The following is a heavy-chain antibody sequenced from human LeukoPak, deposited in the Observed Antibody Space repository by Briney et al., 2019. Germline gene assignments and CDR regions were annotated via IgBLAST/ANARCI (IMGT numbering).Heavy chain of an antibody. V-gene: IGHV3-7*01. J-gene: IGHJ5*02. CDR2: IKQDGSEK. CDR1: GFTFSSYW. Sequence: GGSLRLSCAASGFTFSSYWMSWVRQAPGKGLGWVANIKQDGSEKYYVDSVKGRFTISRDNAKNSLYLQMNSLRAEDTAVYYCARVRTIAVFDPWGQGTLVTVSS. D-gene: IGHD6-19*01. CDR3: ARVRTIAVFDP.